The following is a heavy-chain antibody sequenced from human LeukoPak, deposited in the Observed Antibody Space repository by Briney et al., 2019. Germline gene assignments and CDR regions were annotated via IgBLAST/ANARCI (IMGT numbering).Heavy chain of an antibody. CDR3: ARVTSGSYHY. CDR1: GYTFTGYY. D-gene: IGHD1-26*01. Sequence: GASVKVSCKASGYTFTGYYLHWVRQAPGQGLEWMGWTNAKNGDTEYAQKLQGRVTMTRDTSISTAYMELTSLRYDDTAVYFCARVTSGSYHYWGQGTLVTVSS. V-gene: IGHV1-2*02. J-gene: IGHJ4*02. CDR2: TNAKNGDT.